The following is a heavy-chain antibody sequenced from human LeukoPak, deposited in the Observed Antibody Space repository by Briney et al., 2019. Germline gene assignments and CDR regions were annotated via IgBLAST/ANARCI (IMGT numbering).Heavy chain of an antibody. J-gene: IGHJ4*02. CDR3: AKDSMWLLDKDGIDY. CDR2: IWYDGSNK. Sequence: GGSLRLSCAASGFTFSSYGMHWVRQAPGKGLEWVAVIWYDGSNKYYADSVKGRFTISRDNSKNTLYLQMNSLRAEDTAVYYCAKDSMWLLDKDGIDYWGQGTLVTVSS. D-gene: IGHD5-12*01. CDR1: GFTFSSYG. V-gene: IGHV3-30*02.